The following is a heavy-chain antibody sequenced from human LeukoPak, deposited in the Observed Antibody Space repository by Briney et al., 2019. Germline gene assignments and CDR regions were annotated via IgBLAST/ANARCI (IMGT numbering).Heavy chain of an antibody. CDR2: IYYTGST. J-gene: IGHJ4*02. Sequence: KASETLSLTCTVSGGSISSYYWGWIRQPPGKGLECIGYIYYTGSTNYNPTLTSRVTISVDTSKNQFSLKLNSVTAADTAVYYCARDPPGSGSYYDYWGREPWSPSPQ. CDR3: ARDPPGSGSYYDY. D-gene: IGHD3-10*01. V-gene: IGHV4-59*01. CDR1: GGSISSYY.